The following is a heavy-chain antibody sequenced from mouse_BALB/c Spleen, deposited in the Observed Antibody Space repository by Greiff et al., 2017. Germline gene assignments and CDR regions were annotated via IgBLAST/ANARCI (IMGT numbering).Heavy chain of an antibody. CDR2: IYPGNGDT. Sequence: QVQLQQPGAELVKPGASVKMSCKASGYTFTSYNMHWVKQTPGQGLEWIGAIYPGNGDTSYNQKFKGKATLTADKSSSTAYMQLSSLTSEDSAVYYCARAGNYGNYYFDYWGQGTTLTVSS. CDR3: ARAGNYGNYYFDY. CDR1: GYTFTSYN. J-gene: IGHJ2*01. D-gene: IGHD2-1*01. V-gene: IGHV1-12*01.